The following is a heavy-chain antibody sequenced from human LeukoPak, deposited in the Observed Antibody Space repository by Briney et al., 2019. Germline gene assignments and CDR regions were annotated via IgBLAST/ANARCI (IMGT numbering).Heavy chain of an antibody. CDR2: ISSSGSTI. CDR1: GSTFSSYE. Sequence: GGSLRLSCAASGSTFSSYEMNWVRQAPGKGLEWVSYISSSGSTIYYADSVKGRFTISRDNAKNSLYLQMNSLRAEDTAVYYCARDRVGATVNFDYWGQGTLVTVSS. V-gene: IGHV3-48*03. CDR3: ARDRVGATVNFDY. D-gene: IGHD1-26*01. J-gene: IGHJ4*02.